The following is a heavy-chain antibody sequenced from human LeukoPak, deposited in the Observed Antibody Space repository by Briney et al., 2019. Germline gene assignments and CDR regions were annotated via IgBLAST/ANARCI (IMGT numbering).Heavy chain of an antibody. CDR3: ARVKEGGDGPED. CDR2: MNPNSGNT. J-gene: IGHJ4*02. V-gene: IGHV1-8*01. CDR1: GYTFTSYD. Sequence: ASVKVSCKASGYTFTSYDINWVRQATGQGLEWMGWMNPNSGNTGYAQKFQGRVTMTRNTSISTAYMELSSLRSEDTAVYYCARVKEGGDGPEDWGQGTLVTVSS. D-gene: IGHD1-14*01.